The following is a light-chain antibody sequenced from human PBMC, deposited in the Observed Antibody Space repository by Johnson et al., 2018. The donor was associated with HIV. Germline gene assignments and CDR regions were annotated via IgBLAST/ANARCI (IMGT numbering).Light chain of an antibody. J-gene: IGLJ1*01. CDR1: NSNIGNNY. CDR3: GTWESSLSGTDV. CDR2: DNN. V-gene: IGLV1-51*01. Sequence: QLVLTQPPSVSAAPGQKVTISCSGSNSNIGNNYVSWYQQFPGTAPKLLIYDNNKRPSGIPDRFSGSQSGTSATLGITGLQTGDEAEYYCGTWESSLSGTDVFGTGTKVTVL.